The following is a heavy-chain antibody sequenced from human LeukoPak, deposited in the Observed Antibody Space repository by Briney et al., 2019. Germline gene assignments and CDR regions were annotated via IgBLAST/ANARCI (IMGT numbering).Heavy chain of an antibody. V-gene: IGHV3-23*01. CDR2: INTGGST. CDR1: GFTFRNYA. Sequence: GGSLRLSCVASGFTFRNYAMSWVRQAPGKGLEWVSAINTGGSTYYADSVTGRFTISRDNSKNTLYLQMNSLRAEDTAVYYCAKETHDYGGDIGVYWGQGTLVTVSS. J-gene: IGHJ4*02. D-gene: IGHD4-23*01. CDR3: AKETHDYGGDIGVY.